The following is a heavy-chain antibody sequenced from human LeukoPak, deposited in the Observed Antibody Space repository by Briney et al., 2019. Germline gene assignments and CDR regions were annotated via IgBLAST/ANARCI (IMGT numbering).Heavy chain of an antibody. V-gene: IGHV3-23*01. Sequence: PGGSLRLSCAASGFTFSSYAMSWVRQAPGKGLEWVSVISDSGGTTYYADSVKGRFTISRDNSKNTLYLQMNSLRAEDTAVYYCAKRGYSSSWSTFDFWGQGTLVTVSS. CDR3: AKRGYSSSWSTFDF. CDR2: ISDSGGTT. D-gene: IGHD6-13*01. J-gene: IGHJ4*02. CDR1: GFTFSSYA.